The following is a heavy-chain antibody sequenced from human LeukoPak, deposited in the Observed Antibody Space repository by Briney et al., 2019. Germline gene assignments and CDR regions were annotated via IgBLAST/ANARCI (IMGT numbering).Heavy chain of an antibody. CDR2: MYSSGS. D-gene: IGHD3-10*01. J-gene: IGHJ5*02. CDR1: GGSISSYY. V-gene: IGHV4-4*07. Sequence: SETLSLTCTVSGGSISSYYLSWIRQTAGKGLEWIGRMYSSGSNYNPSLKSRVTMSIDTSTNQRSLKLSSVTAADTAVYYCAGDSGTTGEVKFDPWGQGTLVTVSS. CDR3: AGDSGTTGEVKFDP.